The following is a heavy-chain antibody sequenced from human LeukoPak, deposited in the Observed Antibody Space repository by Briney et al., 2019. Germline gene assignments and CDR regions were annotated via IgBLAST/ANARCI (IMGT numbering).Heavy chain of an antibody. J-gene: IGHJ4*02. CDR1: GGSFSGYY. CDR2: INHSGST. Sequence: SETLSLTCAVYGGSFSGYYWSWIRQPPGKGLEWIGEINHSGSTNYNPSLKSRVTISVDTSKNQFSLELSSVTAADTAVYYCARGQDIVVVPAAIPEKSFDYWGQGTLVTVSS. V-gene: IGHV4-34*01. D-gene: IGHD2-2*02. CDR3: ARGQDIVVVPAAIPEKSFDY.